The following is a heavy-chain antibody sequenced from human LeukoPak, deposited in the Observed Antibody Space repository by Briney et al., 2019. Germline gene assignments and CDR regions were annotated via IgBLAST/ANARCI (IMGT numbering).Heavy chain of an antibody. Sequence: SETLSLTCTVSGGSISSYYWSWIRQPAGKGLEWIGRIYTSGSTNYNPSLKSRVTMSVDTSKNQFSLKLSSVTAADTAVYYCARRIAARNGEGPGHNWFDPWGQGTLVTVSS. D-gene: IGHD6-6*01. V-gene: IGHV4-4*07. CDR1: GGSISSYY. J-gene: IGHJ5*02. CDR2: IYTSGST. CDR3: ARRIAARNGEGPGHNWFDP.